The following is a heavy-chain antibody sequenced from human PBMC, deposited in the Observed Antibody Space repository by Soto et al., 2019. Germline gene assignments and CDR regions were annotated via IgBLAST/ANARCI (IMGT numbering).Heavy chain of an antibody. CDR3: ERPTYYYDGSGYYSLDASNI. CDR1: GLTLSSYG. D-gene: IGHD3-22*01. CDR2: IWYDGSNK. Sequence: PGGSLRLSCAASGLTLSSYGMHWVRQAPGKGLEWAAVIWYDGSNKYYADSVKGRFTISRDNSKNTLYLQMKSLRAEDTAVYYCERPTYYYDGSGYYSLDASNILGKGKRVTASS. V-gene: IGHV3-33*01. J-gene: IGHJ3*02.